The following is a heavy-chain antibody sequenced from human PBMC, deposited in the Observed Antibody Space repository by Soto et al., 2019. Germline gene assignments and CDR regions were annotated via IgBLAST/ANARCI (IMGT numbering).Heavy chain of an antibody. V-gene: IGHV5-51*01. D-gene: IGHD3-16*01. CDR3: ARHTGHYVWGSYFSLDVFWFDP. Sequence: PGESLKISCKGSGCSFTSYWIGWVRQMPGKGLEWMGIIYPGDSDTRYSPSFQGQVTISADKSISTAYLQWSSLKASDTAMYYCARHTGHYVWGSYFSLDVFWFDPWGQGTLVTVSS. CDR2: IYPGDSDT. CDR1: GCSFTSYW. J-gene: IGHJ5*02.